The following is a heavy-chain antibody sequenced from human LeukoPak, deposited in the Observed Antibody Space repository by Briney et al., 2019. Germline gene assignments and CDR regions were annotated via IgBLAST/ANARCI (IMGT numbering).Heavy chain of an antibody. D-gene: IGHD2-15*01. CDR1: GFTFSSYW. CDR2: IKQDGGEK. CDR3: AREGRYCSGGSCPTFDY. Sequence: PGGSLRLSCAASGFTFSSYWMSWVRQAPGKGLEWVANIKQDGGEKYYVDSVKGRFAISRDNAKNSLYLQMNSLRAEDTAVYYCAREGRYCSGGSCPTFDYWGQGTLVTVSS. V-gene: IGHV3-7*01. J-gene: IGHJ4*02.